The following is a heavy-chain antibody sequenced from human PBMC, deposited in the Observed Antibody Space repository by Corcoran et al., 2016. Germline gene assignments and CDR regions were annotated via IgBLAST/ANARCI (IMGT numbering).Heavy chain of an antibody. Sequence: VQLVEAGGGVVQPGRSLRRSCAASGFAFSSFGMHWVRQAPGKGLEWAAVIWYDGSNKYYADSVTGRFTISRDKSKNTLYLQMNRLRVEVTAVYYCATAVDLTTASGGVDYWGPGTLVTVSS. J-gene: IGHJ4*02. CDR2: IWYDGSNK. CDR3: ATAVDLTTASGGVDY. CDR1: GFAFSSFG. V-gene: IGHV3-33*08. D-gene: IGHD4-17*01.